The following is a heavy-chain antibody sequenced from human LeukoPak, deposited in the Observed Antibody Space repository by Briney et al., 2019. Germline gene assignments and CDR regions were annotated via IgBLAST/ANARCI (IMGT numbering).Heavy chain of an antibody. CDR2: ISYDGSNK. V-gene: IGHV3-30-3*01. D-gene: IGHD4-23*01. Sequence: GGSLRLSCAASGFTFSSYAMHWVRQAPGKGLEWVAVISYDGSNKYYANSVKGRFTISRDNSKNTLYLQMNSLRAEDTAVYYCARGATVVTADYWGQGTLVTVSS. CDR1: GFTFSSYA. CDR3: ARGATVVTADY. J-gene: IGHJ4*02.